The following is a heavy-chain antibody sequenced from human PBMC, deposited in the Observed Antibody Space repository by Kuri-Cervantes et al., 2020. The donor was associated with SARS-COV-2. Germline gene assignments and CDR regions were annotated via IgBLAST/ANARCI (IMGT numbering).Heavy chain of an antibody. V-gene: IGHV3-30*02. CDR2: IRYDGSNK. J-gene: IGHJ1*01. Sequence: GESLKISCAASGFTFSSYSMNWVRQAPGKGLEWVAFIRYDGSNKYYADSVKGRFTISRDNSKNTLYLQMNSLRAEDTAVYYCAKDGEEWELLLVYFQHWGQGTLVTVSS. D-gene: IGHD1-26*01. CDR1: GFTFSSYS. CDR3: AKDGEEWELLLVYFQH.